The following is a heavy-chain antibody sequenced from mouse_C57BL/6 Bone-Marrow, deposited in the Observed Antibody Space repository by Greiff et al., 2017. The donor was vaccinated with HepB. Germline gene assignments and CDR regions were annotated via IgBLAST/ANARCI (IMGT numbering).Heavy chain of an antibody. D-gene: IGHD2-4*01. CDR1: EYEFPSHD. J-gene: IGHJ3*01. CDR2: INSDGGST. V-gene: IGHV5-2*01. CDR3: ASYDYDEGFAY. Sequence: EVKLMESGGGLVQPGESLKLSCESNEYEFPSHDMSWVRKTPEKRLELVAAINSDGGSTYYPDTMERRFIISRDNTKKTLYLQMSSLMSEDTALYYCASYDYDEGFAYWGQGTLVTVSA.